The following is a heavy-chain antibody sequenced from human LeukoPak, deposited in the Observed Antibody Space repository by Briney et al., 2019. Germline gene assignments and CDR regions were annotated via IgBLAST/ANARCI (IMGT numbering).Heavy chain of an antibody. D-gene: IGHD6-19*01. CDR3: ARHLHAYSSGWPFDY. V-gene: IGHV4-59*08. CDR2: IYYSGST. Sequence: SETLSLTCTVSGGSISSYYWSWIRQPPGEGLEWIGYIYYSGSTNYNPSLKSRVTISVDTSKNQFSLKLSSVTAADTAVYYCARHLHAYSSGWPFDYWGQGTLVTVSS. J-gene: IGHJ4*02. CDR1: GGSISSYY.